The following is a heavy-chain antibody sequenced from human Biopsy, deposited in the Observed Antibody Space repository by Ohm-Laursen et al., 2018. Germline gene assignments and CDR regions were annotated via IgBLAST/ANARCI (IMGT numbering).Heavy chain of an antibody. CDR2: INHSGST. D-gene: IGHD2/OR15-2a*01. CDR1: GGSFSGYY. J-gene: IGHJ6*02. V-gene: IGHV4-34*01. Sequence: PSDTLSLTCVVFGGSFSGYYWSWIRQPPGKGLEWIGEINHSGSTNNNPSLKSRVTISVDTSKNQFSLKVSSVTAADTAVYYCARATNSTGWPYYYFYGMDVWGQGTTVTVSS. CDR3: ARATNSTGWPYYYFYGMDV.